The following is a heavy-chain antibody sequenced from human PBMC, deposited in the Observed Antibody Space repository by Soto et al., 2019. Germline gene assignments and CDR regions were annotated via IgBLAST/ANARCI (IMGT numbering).Heavy chain of an antibody. CDR3: ARDPSRRSPTDY. CDR1: GFPFSDYY. CDR2: ISSTGAYT. Sequence: QVQVVESGGGLVRPGGALRLSCVSSGFPFSDYYMTWFRQAPGKGPEWVAYISSTGAYTNYADSVKGRFTIARDNTLNSVYLQMSSLRAEDTGVYYCARDPSRRSPTDYWGQGTLVTVSS. J-gene: IGHJ4*02. V-gene: IGHV3-11*05.